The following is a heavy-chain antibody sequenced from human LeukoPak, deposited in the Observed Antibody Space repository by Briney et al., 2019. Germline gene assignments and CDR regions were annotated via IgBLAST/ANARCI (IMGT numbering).Heavy chain of an antibody. CDR3: ARDSPEGGIQLWPQYYYYYYYGMDV. Sequence: KTGGSLRLSCAASGFTFSDYYMSWIRQAPGKGLEWVSYISSSGSTIYYADSVKGRFTISRDNAKNSLYLQMNSLRAEDTAVYYCARDSPEGGIQLWPQYYYYYYYGMDVWGQGTTVTVSS. J-gene: IGHJ6*02. D-gene: IGHD5-18*01. CDR1: GFTFSDYY. V-gene: IGHV3-11*01. CDR2: ISSSGSTI.